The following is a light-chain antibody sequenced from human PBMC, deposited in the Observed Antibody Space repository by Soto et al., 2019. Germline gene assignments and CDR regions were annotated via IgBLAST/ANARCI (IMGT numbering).Light chain of an antibody. J-gene: IGKJ3*01. V-gene: IGKV4-1*01. Sequence: DIVMTQSPDSLAVSLGERATINCKSSQSVLYSSNNKNYLAWYQQKPGQPPKLLIYWASTRESGVPDRFSGSGSGTDVTLTISSPQAEDVAVYYCQQYYSTPQLTFGPGTKVDIK. CDR3: QQYYSTPQLT. CDR2: WAS. CDR1: QSVLYSSNNKNY.